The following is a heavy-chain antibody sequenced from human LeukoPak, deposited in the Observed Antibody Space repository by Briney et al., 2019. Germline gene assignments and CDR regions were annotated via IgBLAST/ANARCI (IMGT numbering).Heavy chain of an antibody. V-gene: IGHV3-23*01. CDR2: ISGSGGST. Sequence: GGSLRLSCAASGFTFSSYAMSWVRQAPGKGLEWVSAISGSGGSTYYADSVKGRFTISRDNSKNTLYLQMNSLRAEDTAVYYCAKLVLYYDFWSALGGWGQGTLVTVSS. CDR3: AKLVLYYDFWSALGG. CDR1: GFTFSSYA. D-gene: IGHD3-3*01. J-gene: IGHJ4*02.